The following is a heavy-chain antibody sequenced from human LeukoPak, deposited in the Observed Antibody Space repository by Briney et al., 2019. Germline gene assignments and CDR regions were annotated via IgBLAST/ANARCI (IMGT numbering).Heavy chain of an antibody. Sequence: PGRSLRLSCAASGFTFSSYGMHWVRQAPGKGREWVAVISYDGSNKYYADSVKGRFTISRDNSKNTLYLQMNSLRAEDTAVYYCARDAPYDSSGYPFDYWGQGTLVTVSS. CDR2: ISYDGSNK. D-gene: IGHD3-22*01. V-gene: IGHV3-30*03. CDR3: ARDAPYDSSGYPFDY. CDR1: GFTFSSYG. J-gene: IGHJ4*02.